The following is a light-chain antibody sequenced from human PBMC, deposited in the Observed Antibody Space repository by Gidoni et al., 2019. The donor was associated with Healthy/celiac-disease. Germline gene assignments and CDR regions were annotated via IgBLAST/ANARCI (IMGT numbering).Light chain of an antibody. Sequence: QAVVTQEPSLTVFPGGTVTLTCGSSTVAVTSGQYPYWFQQTPGQAPRTLIYDTSNKPSWTPARFSGSLLGGKAALTLSGAQPEDEAEYYCLLSYSGARPVVFGGGTKLTVL. CDR2: DTS. CDR1: TVAVTSGQY. CDR3: LLSYSGARPVV. V-gene: IGLV7-46*01. J-gene: IGLJ2*01.